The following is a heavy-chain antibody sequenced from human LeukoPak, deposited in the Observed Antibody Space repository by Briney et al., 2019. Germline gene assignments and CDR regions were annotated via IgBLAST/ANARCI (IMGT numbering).Heavy chain of an antibody. V-gene: IGHV1-69*13. CDR3: ARSRGSCYSCGDY. D-gene: IGHD2-15*01. CDR1: GGTFSRYA. Sequence: SVNVSCKASGGTFSRYAINWVRQAPGQGLEWMGGIIPIFGTANYAQKFQGRVTITADESTSTAYMELSSLRSEDTAVYYCARSRGSCYSCGDYWGQGTLVTVPS. J-gene: IGHJ4*02. CDR2: IIPIFGTA.